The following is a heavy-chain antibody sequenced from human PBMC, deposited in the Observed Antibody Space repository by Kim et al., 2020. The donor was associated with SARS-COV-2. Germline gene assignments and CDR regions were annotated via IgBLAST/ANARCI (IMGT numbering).Heavy chain of an antibody. Sequence: SNNYNPSRKSRVTISVETSKNQFSLKLSSVTAADTAVYYCARGSRVPFDYWGQGTLVTVSS. V-gene: IGHV4-34*01. D-gene: IGHD2-2*01. CDR3: ARGSRVPFDY. J-gene: IGHJ4*02. CDR2: SN.